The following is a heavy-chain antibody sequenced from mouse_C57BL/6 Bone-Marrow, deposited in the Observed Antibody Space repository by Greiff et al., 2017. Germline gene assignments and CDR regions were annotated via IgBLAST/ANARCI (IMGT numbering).Heavy chain of an antibody. CDR1: GYTFTRYW. J-gene: IGHJ2*01. CDR2: IYPTSGRT. Sequence: QVQLKQPGAELVKPGASVKMSCKASGYTFTRYWLTWVKQRPGQGLEWIGDIYPTSGRTNDNEKFKSQAILPVETSSNTAYMQLSSLTSEDSAVFYCARSGPLGRSFDYWGQGTTLTVSS. V-gene: IGHV1-55*01. CDR3: ARSGPLGRSFDY. D-gene: IGHD4-1*01.